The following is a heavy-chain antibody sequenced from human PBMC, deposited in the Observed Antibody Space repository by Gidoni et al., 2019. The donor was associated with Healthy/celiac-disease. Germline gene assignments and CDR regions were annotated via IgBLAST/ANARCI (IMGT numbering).Heavy chain of an antibody. CDR2: ISSSSSTI. Sequence: EVQLVESGGGLVQPGGSLRLSCAASGFTFSSYSMNWVRQAPGKGLELVSYISSSSSTIYYADSVKGRFTISRDNAKNSLYLQMNSLRDEDTAVYYCARDPQTYCGGDCYEYYGMDVWGQGTTVTVSS. V-gene: IGHV3-48*02. CDR1: GFTFSSYS. J-gene: IGHJ6*02. CDR3: ARDPQTYCGGDCYEYYGMDV. D-gene: IGHD2-21*02.